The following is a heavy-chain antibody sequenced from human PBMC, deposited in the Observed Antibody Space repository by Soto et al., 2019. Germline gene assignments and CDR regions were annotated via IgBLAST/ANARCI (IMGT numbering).Heavy chain of an antibody. Sequence: SVKVSCKASGGTFSSYAISWVRQAPGQGLEWMGGIIPIFGTANYAQKFQGRVTITADESTSTAYMELSSLRSEDTAVYYCARLYYDFWSGYGLGYYYGMDVWGQGTTVTVSS. CDR3: ARLYYDFWSGYGLGYYYGMDV. D-gene: IGHD3-3*01. CDR1: GGTFSSYA. CDR2: IIPIFGTA. V-gene: IGHV1-69*13. J-gene: IGHJ6*02.